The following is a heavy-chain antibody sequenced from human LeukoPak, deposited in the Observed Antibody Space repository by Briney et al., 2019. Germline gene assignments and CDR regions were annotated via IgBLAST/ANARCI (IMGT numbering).Heavy chain of an antibody. CDR2: IQYDGSNA. V-gene: IGHV3-30*02. D-gene: IGHD2-8*01. CDR3: AKGRCSNGVGCYYYYMDV. J-gene: IGHJ6*03. CDR1: RFTFSSYG. Sequence: GGSLRLSCAASRFTFSSYGMHWVRQAPGKGLEWVAYIQYDGSNAQYADSVKGRFSISRDSSKNILHLQMNSLRAEDTAVYYCAKGRCSNGVGCYYYYMDVWGKGTTVTISS.